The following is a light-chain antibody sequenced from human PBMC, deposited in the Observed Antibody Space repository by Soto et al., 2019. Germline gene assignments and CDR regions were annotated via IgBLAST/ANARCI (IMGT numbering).Light chain of an antibody. J-gene: IGLJ2*01. CDR1: SSDVGGYKY. CDR3: CSYAGSYNLV. CDR2: DVS. V-gene: IGLV2-11*01. Sequence: QSALTQPRSVSGSPGQSVTISCTGNSSDVGGYKYVSWYQQHPGKAPKFMIYDVSKRPSGVPDRFSGSKSGNTASLTISGLQAEYEADYYCCSYAGSYNLVFGGGTKVTVL.